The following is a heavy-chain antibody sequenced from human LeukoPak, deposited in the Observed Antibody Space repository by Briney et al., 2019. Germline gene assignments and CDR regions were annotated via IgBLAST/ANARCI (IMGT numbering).Heavy chain of an antibody. D-gene: IGHD3-10*01. CDR3: ASDRGGSGVHYFDY. CDR1: GYTFTGYY. J-gene: IGHJ4*02. Sequence: ASVKVSCKASGYTFTGYYMHWVRQAPGQGLEWMGWINPNSGGTNYAQKFQGRVTMTRDTSISTAYMELSRLRSDDTAVYYCASDRGGSGVHYFDYWGQGTLVTVSS. CDR2: INPNSGGT. V-gene: IGHV1-2*02.